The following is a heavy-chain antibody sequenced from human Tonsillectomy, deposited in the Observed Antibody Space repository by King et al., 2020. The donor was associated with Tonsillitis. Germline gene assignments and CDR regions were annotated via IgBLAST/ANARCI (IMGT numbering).Heavy chain of an antibody. Sequence: VQLVESGGGLVKPGGSLRLSCAASGFTFSSYSMNWVRQAPGKRLEWVSSISSSSSYIYYADSVKGRFTISRDNAKNSLYLQMNSLRAEDTAVYYCARGSGSYPGYYYYGMDVWGQGTTVTVSS. CDR2: ISSSSSYI. V-gene: IGHV3-21*01. CDR1: GFTFSSYS. D-gene: IGHD1-26*01. J-gene: IGHJ6*02. CDR3: ARGSGSYPGYYYYGMDV.